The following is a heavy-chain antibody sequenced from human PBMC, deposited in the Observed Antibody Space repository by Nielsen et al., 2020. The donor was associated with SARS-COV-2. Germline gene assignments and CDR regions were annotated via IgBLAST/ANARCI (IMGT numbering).Heavy chain of an antibody. V-gene: IGHV1-69*13. CDR2: IIPIFGTA. CDR3: ARVDGVVIFHYYMDV. J-gene: IGHJ6*03. D-gene: IGHD3-16*02. Sequence: SVKVSCKASGGTFSSYAISWVRQAPGQGLEWMGGIIPIFGTANYAQKFQGRVTITADESTSTAYMELSSLRSEDTAVYYCARVDGVVIFHYYMDVWGEGTSVTVSS. CDR1: GGTFSSYA.